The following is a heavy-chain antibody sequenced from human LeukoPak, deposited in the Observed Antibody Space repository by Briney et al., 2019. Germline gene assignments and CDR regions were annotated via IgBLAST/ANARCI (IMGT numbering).Heavy chain of an antibody. D-gene: IGHD2-15*01. CDR3: AQKGGTDH. J-gene: IGHJ4*02. Sequence: PGGSLRLSCAASGLSFSRFGMNWVRQAPGKGLEWISYISSSSGAIYYADSVKGRFTISRDNAKNSLYLQMSSLRDEDTAVYYCAQKGGTDHWGQGTLVTVSS. CDR1: GLSFSRFG. CDR2: ISSSSGAI. V-gene: IGHV3-48*02.